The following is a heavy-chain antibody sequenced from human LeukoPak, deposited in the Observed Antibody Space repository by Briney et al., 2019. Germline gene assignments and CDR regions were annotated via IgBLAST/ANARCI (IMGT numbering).Heavy chain of an antibody. Sequence: PGGSLRLSCAASGFSVSIKYMNWVRQAPGKGLVWVSILYSSGTTYYANSVKGRFTISRDNSENKLFLQMNSLRAEDTAVYYCARGGFGPSDALDIWGQGTMVTVSS. CDR1: GFSVSIKY. J-gene: IGHJ3*02. V-gene: IGHV3-53*01. CDR2: LYSSGTT. D-gene: IGHD3-10*01. CDR3: ARGGFGPSDALDI.